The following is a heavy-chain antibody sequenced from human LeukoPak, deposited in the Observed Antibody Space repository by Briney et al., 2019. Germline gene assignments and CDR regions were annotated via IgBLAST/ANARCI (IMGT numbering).Heavy chain of an antibody. Sequence: ASVKVSCKASGYTFTGYYMHWVRQAPGQGLEWMGWINPNSGGTNYAQKFQGRVTITRNTSISTAYMELSSLRSEDTAVYYCARARYREINYAYAGGFYYMDVWGKGTTVTVSS. V-gene: IGHV1-2*02. D-gene: IGHD1-26*01. CDR3: ARARYREINYAYAGGFYYMDV. CDR1: GYTFTGYY. J-gene: IGHJ6*03. CDR2: INPNSGGT.